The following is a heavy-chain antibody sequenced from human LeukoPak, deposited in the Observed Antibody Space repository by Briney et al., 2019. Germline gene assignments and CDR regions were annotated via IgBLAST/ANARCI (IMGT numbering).Heavy chain of an antibody. V-gene: IGHV1-69*01. CDR2: IIPIFGTA. J-gene: IGHJ5*02. CDR3: ARKGYDFSEGWFDP. CDR1: GGTFSSYA. D-gene: IGHD3-3*01. Sequence: ASVEVSCKASGGTFSSYAISWVRQAPGQGLEWMGGIIPIFGTANYAQKFQGRVTITADESTSTAYMELSSLRSEDTAVYYCARKGYDFSEGWFDPWGQGTLVTVSS.